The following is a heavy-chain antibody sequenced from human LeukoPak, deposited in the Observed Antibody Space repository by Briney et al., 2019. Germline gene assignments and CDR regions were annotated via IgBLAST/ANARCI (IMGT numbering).Heavy chain of an antibody. Sequence: SVKVSCKASGATFSSYAISWVRQAPGQGLEWMGGIILIFGTANYAQKFQVRGTITTDESTTTDYLELRSLRSEDKDVDYCSRDQITKEWLTTSFDYWGQGTLVTVSS. CDR2: IILIFGTA. CDR3: SRDQITKEWLTTSFDY. J-gene: IGHJ4*02. V-gene: IGHV1-69*05. D-gene: IGHD3-3*01. CDR1: GATFSSYA.